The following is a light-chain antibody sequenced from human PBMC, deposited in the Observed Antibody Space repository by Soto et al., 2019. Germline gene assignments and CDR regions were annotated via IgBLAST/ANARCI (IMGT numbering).Light chain of an antibody. V-gene: IGKV3-11*01. J-gene: IGKJ2*01. CDR3: PQRSNWPYT. Sequence: EIVLTQSPATLSLSPGERATLSCRASQSVSSYLAWYQQKPGQAPRLLIYDASSRATGIPARFSGSGSGTDFTLTISSLEPEDFAVYYCPQRSNWPYTFGQGTKLEIK. CDR1: QSVSSY. CDR2: DAS.